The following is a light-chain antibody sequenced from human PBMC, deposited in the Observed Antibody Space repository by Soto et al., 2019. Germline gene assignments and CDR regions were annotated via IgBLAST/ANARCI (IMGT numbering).Light chain of an antibody. CDR1: QSISSW. J-gene: IGKJ1*01. CDR2: DAS. CDR3: QQYTSYSPWT. Sequence: DIQMTPSPSTLSASVGDRVTITCRASQSISSWLAWYQQKPGKAPKLLIYDASSLASGVPSRFSGSGAATEFTLTISSLQPDDFATYYCQQYTSYSPWTVGQGTKVEIK. V-gene: IGKV1-5*01.